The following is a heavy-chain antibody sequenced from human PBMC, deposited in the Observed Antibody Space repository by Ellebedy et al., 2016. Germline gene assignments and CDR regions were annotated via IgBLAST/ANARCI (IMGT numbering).Heavy chain of an antibody. Sequence: ASVKVSCKASGYTFTSYGISWVRQAPGQGLEWMGWISAYNGNTNYAQKLQGRVTMTTDTSTSTAYMELRSLRSDATAVYYCARDPLITMVRGVITGPDPWGQGTLVTVSS. CDR1: GYTFTSYG. CDR2: ISAYNGNT. CDR3: ARDPLITMVRGVITGPDP. D-gene: IGHD3-10*01. V-gene: IGHV1-18*01. J-gene: IGHJ5*02.